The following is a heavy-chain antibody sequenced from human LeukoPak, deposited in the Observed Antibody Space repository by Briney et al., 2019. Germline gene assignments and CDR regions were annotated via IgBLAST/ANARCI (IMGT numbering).Heavy chain of an antibody. J-gene: IGHJ4*02. CDR3: ARDRAPSPGRSYGRGHFDY. V-gene: IGHV1-2*02. D-gene: IGHD5-18*01. Sequence: ASVKVSCKASGDTFTGYYMRWVRQAPGQGLEWMGWVSPNSGGTNYAQKFQGRVTMTRDTSISTAYMELSRLRSDDTAVYYCARDRAPSPGRSYGRGHFDYWGQGTLVTVSS. CDR2: VSPNSGGT. CDR1: GDTFTGYY.